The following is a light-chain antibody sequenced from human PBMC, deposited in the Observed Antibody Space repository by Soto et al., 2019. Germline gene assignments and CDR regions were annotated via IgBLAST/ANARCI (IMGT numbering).Light chain of an antibody. CDR3: HQRYNWPRVT. Sequence: DIQMTQSPLSLSASVGDRVTISCRASQSISSYLNWYQQKPGKAPKLLIYAASSLQSGVPSRFSGSGSGTDFTLTITSLEPEDFAVYFCHQRYNWPRVTFGQGTRLEIK. J-gene: IGKJ5*01. CDR2: AAS. V-gene: IGKV1-39*01. CDR1: QSISSY.